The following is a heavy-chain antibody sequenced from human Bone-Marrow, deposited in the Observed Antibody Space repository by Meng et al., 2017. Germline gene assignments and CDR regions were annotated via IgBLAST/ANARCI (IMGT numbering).Heavy chain of an antibody. V-gene: IGHV4-31*04. CDR3: AGISYYYGSGSYYKSYYFDY. Sequence: QGRLQESGPGLVKPSQTLSLTCTVAGGSISSGNHYWSWIRQHPGKGLEYIGYIYYSGSTYYNPSLKSRVIISVDTSKNQFSLRLNSVTAADTAVYYCAGISYYYGSGSYYKSYYFDYWGQGTLVTVSS. J-gene: IGHJ4*02. CDR1: GGSISSGNHY. CDR2: IYYSGST. D-gene: IGHD3-10*01.